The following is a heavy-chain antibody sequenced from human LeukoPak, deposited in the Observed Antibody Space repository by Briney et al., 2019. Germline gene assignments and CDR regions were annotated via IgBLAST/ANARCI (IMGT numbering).Heavy chain of an antibody. V-gene: IGHV3-53*01. CDR1: GFTVSRNY. D-gene: IGHD2-21*01. J-gene: IGHJ4*02. CDR3: AKAPVTSCRGAYCYPFDS. CDR2: LYSDGST. Sequence: GGSLRLSCAASGFTVSRNYMSWVRQAPGKGLEWVSVLYSDGSTYHADSVKGRFTISRDNSKNTLYLQMNSLRAEDTAVYFCAKAPVTSCRGAYCYPFDSWGQGTLVTVSS.